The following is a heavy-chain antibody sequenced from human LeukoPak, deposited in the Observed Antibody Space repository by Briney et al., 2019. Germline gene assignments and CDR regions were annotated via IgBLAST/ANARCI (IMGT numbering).Heavy chain of an antibody. CDR3: AKGVIVVVPAAMSNYYYYYMDV. V-gene: IGHV3-48*03. CDR2: ISSSGSTI. CDR1: GFTFSSYE. Sequence: GGSLRLSCAASGFTFSSYEMNWVRQAPGKGLEWVSYISSSGSTIYYADSVKGRFTISRDNSKNTLYLQMNSLRAEDTAVYYCAKGVIVVVPAAMSNYYYYYMDVWGKGTTVTISS. D-gene: IGHD2-2*01. J-gene: IGHJ6*03.